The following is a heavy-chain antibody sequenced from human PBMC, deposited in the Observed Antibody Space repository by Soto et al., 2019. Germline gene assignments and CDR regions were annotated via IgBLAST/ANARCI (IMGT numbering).Heavy chain of an antibody. CDR1: GFTFSSYS. D-gene: IGHD2-15*01. CDR3: ARGHTGYCSGGSCYLSWFDP. J-gene: IGHJ5*02. V-gene: IGHV3-48*01. CDR2: ISSSSSTI. Sequence: GGSLRLSCAASGFTFSSYSMNWVRQAPGKGLEWVSYISSSSSTIYYADSVKGRFTISRDNAKNSLYLQMNSLRAEDTAVYYCARGHTGYCSGGSCYLSWFDPWGQGTLVTVSS.